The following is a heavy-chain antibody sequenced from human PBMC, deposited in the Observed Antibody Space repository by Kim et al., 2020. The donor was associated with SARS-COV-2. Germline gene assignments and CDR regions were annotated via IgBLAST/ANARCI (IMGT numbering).Heavy chain of an antibody. CDR1: GGSISSGGYY. CDR3: ARDNIVVVPAALPHYYGKDG. CDR2: IYYSGST. J-gene: IGHJ6*02. V-gene: IGHV4-31*03. Sequence: SETLSLTCTVSGGSISSGGYYWSWIRQHPGKGLEWIGYIYYSGSTYYNPSLKSRVTISVDTSKNQFSLKLSSVTAADTAVYYCARDNIVVVPAALPHYYGKDGWGQGTTVTVSS. D-gene: IGHD2-2*01.